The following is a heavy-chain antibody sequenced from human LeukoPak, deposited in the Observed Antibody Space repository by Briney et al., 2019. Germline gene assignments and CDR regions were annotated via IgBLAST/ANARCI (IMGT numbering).Heavy chain of an antibody. Sequence: GGSLRLSCAVSGFTVSSNYMSWVRQAPGKGLEWVSAIYSGGTTYYADSVKGRFTVSRDSSKNTLYLQMNSLRDEDTAVYYCANVLGATSWYFDLWGRGTLVTVSS. D-gene: IGHD1-26*01. CDR2: IYSGGTT. CDR3: ANVLGATSWYFDL. V-gene: IGHV3-53*01. J-gene: IGHJ2*01. CDR1: GFTVSSNY.